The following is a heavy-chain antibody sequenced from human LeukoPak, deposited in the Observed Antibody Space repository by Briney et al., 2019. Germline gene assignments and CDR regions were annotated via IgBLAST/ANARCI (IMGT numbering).Heavy chain of an antibody. J-gene: IGHJ4*02. V-gene: IGHV4-39*01. CDR1: GGSISSSSYY. CDR2: IYYSGST. CDR3: ASEESGGYNYGY. Sequence: SETLSLTCTVSGGSISSSSYYWGWIRQPPGKGLEWIGSIYYSGSTYYNPSLKSRVTISVDTSKNQFFLKLSSVTAADTAVYYCASEESGGYNYGYWGQRTLVTVSS. D-gene: IGHD5-24*01.